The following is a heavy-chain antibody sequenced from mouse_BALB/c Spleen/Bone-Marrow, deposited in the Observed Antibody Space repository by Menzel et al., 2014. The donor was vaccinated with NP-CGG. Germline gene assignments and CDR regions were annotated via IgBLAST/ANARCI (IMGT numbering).Heavy chain of an antibody. CDR1: VYTFTSYT. CDR3: ARRRDDFDY. Sequence: QVQLQQSGAELARPGASVKMSCKASVYTFTSYTMHWAKQRLGQGLEWIGYIKPSSGYTNYNQKFKDKATLTADKSSSTAYMQLSSLTSEDSAVYYRARRRDDFDYWGQGPTLTVSP. J-gene: IGHJ2*01. V-gene: IGHV1-4*01. CDR2: IKPSSGYT.